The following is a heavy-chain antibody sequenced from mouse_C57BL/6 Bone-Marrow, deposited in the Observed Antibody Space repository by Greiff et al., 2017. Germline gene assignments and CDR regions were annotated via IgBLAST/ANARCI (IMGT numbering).Heavy chain of an antibody. Sequence: EVQLQQSGPELVKPGASVKMSCKASGYTFTDYNMHWVKQSHGKSLGWIGYINPNNGGTSYNQKFKGKATLTVNKSSSTAYMELRSLTSEDSAVYYCARSGGQGYFDYWGQGTTLTVSS. CDR3: ARSGGQGYFDY. V-gene: IGHV1-22*01. CDR1: GYTFTDYN. D-gene: IGHD3-1*01. CDR2: INPNNGGT. J-gene: IGHJ2*01.